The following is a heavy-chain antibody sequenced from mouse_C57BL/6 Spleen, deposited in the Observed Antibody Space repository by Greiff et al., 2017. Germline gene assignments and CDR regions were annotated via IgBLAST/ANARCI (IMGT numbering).Heavy chain of an antibody. D-gene: IGHD2-4*01. CDR3: TRDDYDEVLYAMDY. CDR2: IYPGNSDT. V-gene: IGHV1-5*01. Sequence: EVQLQQSGTVLARPGASVKMSCKTSGYTFTSYWMHWVKQRPGQGLEWIGAIYPGNSDTSYNQKFKGKAKLTAVTSASTAYMELSSLTNEDSAVYYCTRDDYDEVLYAMDYWGQGTSVTVSS. CDR1: GYTFTSYW. J-gene: IGHJ4*01.